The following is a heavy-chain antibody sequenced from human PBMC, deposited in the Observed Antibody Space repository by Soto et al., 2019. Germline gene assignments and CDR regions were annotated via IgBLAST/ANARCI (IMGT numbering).Heavy chain of an antibody. CDR1: GYSFTSYW. Sequence: GESLKISSKGSGYSFTSYWISWVRQMPGKGLEWMGRIDPSDSYTNYSPSFQGHFTISADKSISTAYLQWSSLKASDTAMYYCVIYVAVPAAQYYYGMDVWGQETNVILYS. D-gene: IGHD2-2*01. CDR2: IDPSDSYT. CDR3: VIYVAVPAAQYYYGMDV. J-gene: IGHJ6*02. V-gene: IGHV5-10-1*01.